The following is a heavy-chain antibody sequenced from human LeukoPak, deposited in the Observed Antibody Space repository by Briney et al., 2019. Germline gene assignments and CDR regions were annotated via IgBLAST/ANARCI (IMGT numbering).Heavy chain of an antibody. J-gene: IGHJ4*02. V-gene: IGHV3-30*03. CDR3: ARDQRYCSGGSCYGLDY. Sequence: PGGSLRLSCAASGFTVSSNYMSWVRQAPGKGLEWVAVISYDGSNKYYADSVKGRFTISRDNSKNTLYLQMNSLRAEDTAVYYCARDQRYCSGGSCYGLDYWGQGTLVTVSS. CDR2: ISYDGSNK. CDR1: GFTVSSNY. D-gene: IGHD2-15*01.